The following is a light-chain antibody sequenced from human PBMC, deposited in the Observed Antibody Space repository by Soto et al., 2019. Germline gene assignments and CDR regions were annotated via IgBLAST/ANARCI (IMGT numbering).Light chain of an antibody. CDR2: AVS. CDR1: QGISTW. Sequence: DIQMTQFPSSLSASVGDRVNITCRASQGISTWLAWYQQKPERAPKSLIYAVSRLQSGVPPRFSGSGSETDFTLTISSLQPEDFATYYCQQYNRYPRTFGQGTKVEIK. V-gene: IGKV1D-16*01. J-gene: IGKJ1*01. CDR3: QQYNRYPRT.